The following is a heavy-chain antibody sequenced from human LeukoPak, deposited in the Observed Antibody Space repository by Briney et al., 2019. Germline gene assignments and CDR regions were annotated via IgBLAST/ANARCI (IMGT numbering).Heavy chain of an antibody. CDR3: ARYDFWSGYYQYYFDY. V-gene: IGHV1-18*01. CDR2: ISAYNGNT. Sequence: ASVKVSCKASGYTFTCYGISWVRQAPGQGLEWMGWISAYNGNTNYAQKLQGRVTMTTDTSTSTAYMELRSLRSDDTAVYYCARYDFWSGYYQYYFDYWGQGTLVTVSS. CDR1: GYTFTCYG. J-gene: IGHJ4*02. D-gene: IGHD3-3*01.